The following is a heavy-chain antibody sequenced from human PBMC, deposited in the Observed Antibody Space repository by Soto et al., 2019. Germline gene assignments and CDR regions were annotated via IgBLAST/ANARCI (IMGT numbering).Heavy chain of an antibody. CDR2: IDWDDDK. J-gene: IGHJ4*02. D-gene: IGHD1-26*01. CDR3: ARTPRTGLVGASYYFDY. V-gene: IGHV2-70*11. Sequence: SGPTLVNPTQTLTLTCTFSGFSLSTSGMCVSWIRQPPGKALEWLARIDWDDDKYYSTSLKTRLTISKDTSKNQVVLTMTNMDPVDTATYYCARTPRTGLVGASYYFDYWGQGTLVTVSS. CDR1: GFSLSTSGMC.